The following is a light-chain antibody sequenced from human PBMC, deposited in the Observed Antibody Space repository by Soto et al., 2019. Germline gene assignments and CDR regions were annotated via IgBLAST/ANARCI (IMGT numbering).Light chain of an antibody. V-gene: IGLV4-69*01. J-gene: IGLJ1*01. CDR3: QTWGTGTNYV. CDR2: LNSDGSH. CDR1: SGHSSYA. Sequence: QSVLTQSPSASASLGASVKLTCTLSSGHSSYAIAWHQQQPEKGPRYLMKLNSDGSHRKGDGIPDRFSGSSSGAERYLTISSLQSEDEADYYCQTWGTGTNYVFGTGTKLTVL.